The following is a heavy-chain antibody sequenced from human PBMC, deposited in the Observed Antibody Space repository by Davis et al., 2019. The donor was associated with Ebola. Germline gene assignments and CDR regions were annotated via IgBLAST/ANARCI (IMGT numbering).Heavy chain of an antibody. CDR1: GFTFSSYA. CDR2: ISSSGSTI. J-gene: IGHJ4*02. CDR3: ARVVAGYRSDY. D-gene: IGHD6-19*01. Sequence: GESLKISCAASGFTFSSYAMSWIRQAPGKGLEWVSYISSSGSTIYYADSVKGRFTISRDNAKNSLYLQMNSLRAEDTAVYYCARVVAGYRSDYWGQGTLVTVSS. V-gene: IGHV3-11*01.